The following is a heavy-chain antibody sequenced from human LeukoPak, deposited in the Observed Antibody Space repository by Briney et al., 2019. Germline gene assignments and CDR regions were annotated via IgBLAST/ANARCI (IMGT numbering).Heavy chain of an antibody. CDR1: GFTFSSYG. D-gene: IGHD3-22*01. CDR3: AKWPWSTMIVVVIGGWFDP. Sequence: GGSLRLSCAASGFTFSSYGMHWVRQAPGKGLEWVAFIRYDGSNKYYADSVKGRFTISRDNSKNTLYLQMNSLRAEDTAVYYSAKWPWSTMIVVVIGGWFDPWGQGTLVTVSS. V-gene: IGHV3-30*02. CDR2: IRYDGSNK. J-gene: IGHJ5*02.